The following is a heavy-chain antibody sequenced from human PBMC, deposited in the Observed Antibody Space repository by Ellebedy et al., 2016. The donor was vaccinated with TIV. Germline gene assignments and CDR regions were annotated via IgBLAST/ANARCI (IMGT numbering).Heavy chain of an antibody. J-gene: IGHJ2*01. V-gene: IGHV4-34*01. Sequence: LRLSCAVNGGSFSGHSWSWIRQPPGKGLEWIGEVNHRGSTSYNRSLRSRVTISIDTSNYQFSLRLSAVTAADTAVYYGSIGHFQDVDLDHWYFDLWGRGTLVTVSS. CDR3: SIGHFQDVDLDHWYFDL. CDR1: GGSFSGHS. CDR2: VNHRGST.